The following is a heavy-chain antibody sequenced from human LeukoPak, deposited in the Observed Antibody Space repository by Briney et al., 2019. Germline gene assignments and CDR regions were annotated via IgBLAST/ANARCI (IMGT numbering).Heavy chain of an antibody. CDR2: IYSGGGT. Sequence: GGSLRLSCVVSGFTVSNHHMNWVRQAPGKGLEWVSVIYSGGGTNYADSVKGRFTISRDNSKNMLFLQMNSLRAEDTAVYYCARDVAGGGYAFFDYWGQGTLVTASS. D-gene: IGHD5-12*01. CDR3: ARDVAGGGYAFFDY. V-gene: IGHV3-53*01. J-gene: IGHJ4*02. CDR1: GFTVSNHH.